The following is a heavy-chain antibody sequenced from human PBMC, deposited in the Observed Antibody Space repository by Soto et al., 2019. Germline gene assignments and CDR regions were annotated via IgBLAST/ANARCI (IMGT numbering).Heavy chain of an antibody. CDR2: SSSGSTTI. V-gene: IGHV3-48*02. CDR1: GFSFSTSR. J-gene: IGHJ6*02. CDR3: ARVRRKDASDSYGRAV. Sequence: GASLTLSRAASGFSFSTSRMNWVSQAPGKGLEWFSYSSSGSTTIYYADSVKGRFTISRDHGKNSLYLQMNSLRDEDTAVYYCARVRRKDASDSYGRAVWGHGNTGTVPS.